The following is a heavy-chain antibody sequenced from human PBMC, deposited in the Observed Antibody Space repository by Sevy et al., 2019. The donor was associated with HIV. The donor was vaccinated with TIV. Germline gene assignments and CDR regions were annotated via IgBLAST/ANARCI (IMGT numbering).Heavy chain of an antibody. J-gene: IGHJ4*02. V-gene: IGHV3-33*01. Sequence: GGSLRLSCAASGFTFSSYGMHWVRQAPGKGLEWVAVIWYDGSNKYYADSVKVRFTISRDNSKNTLYLQMNGLRAEDTAVYYCARGVYDFWSGYYNGPLYYFDYWGQGTLVTVSS. CDR2: IWYDGSNK. CDR3: ARGVYDFWSGYYNGPLYYFDY. D-gene: IGHD3-3*01. CDR1: GFTFSSYG.